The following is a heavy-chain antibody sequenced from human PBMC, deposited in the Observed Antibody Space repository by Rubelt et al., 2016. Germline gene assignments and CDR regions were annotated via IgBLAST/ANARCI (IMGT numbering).Heavy chain of an antibody. D-gene: IGHD7-27*01. CDR3: ARRLRYLTGVDRLDAFDI. Sequence: QVQLQQWGAGLLKPSETLSLTCAVYGGSFSGYYWSWIRQPPGKGLEWIGEINHSGCTNYNPSLKSRVTISVNTSKNQFSLKLSSLTAADTALYYCARRLRYLTGVDRLDAFDIWGQGTMVAVSS. CDR1: GGSFSGYY. CDR2: INHSGCT. J-gene: IGHJ3*02. V-gene: IGHV4-34*01.